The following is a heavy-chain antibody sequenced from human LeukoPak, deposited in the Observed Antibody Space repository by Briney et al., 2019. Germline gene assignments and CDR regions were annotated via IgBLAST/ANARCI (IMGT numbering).Heavy chain of an antibody. J-gene: IGHJ6*03. CDR1: GFTFSNYG. Sequence: GGSLRLSCVASGFTFSNYGMYWVRQAPGKGLEWVALIWNDGSNRYYVDSVKGRFTISRDNSKNTLYLQMNSLRAEDTAVYYCARDRQELSHYYYYMGVWGKGTTVIVSS. CDR2: IWNDGSNR. CDR3: ARDRQELSHYYYYMGV. V-gene: IGHV3-33*07. D-gene: IGHD3-10*01.